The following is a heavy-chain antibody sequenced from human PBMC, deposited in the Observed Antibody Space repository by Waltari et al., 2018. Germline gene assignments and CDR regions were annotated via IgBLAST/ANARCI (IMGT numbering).Heavy chain of an antibody. CDR3: ARTPYYYDSSGYYF. Sequence: QLQLQESGPGLVKPSETLSLTCTVSGGSISSSSYYWGWIRQPPGKGLEWIGSIYYSGSTYYNPSRKSRVTISVDTSKNQFSLKLSSVTAADTAVYYCARTPYYYDSSGYYFWGQGTLVTVSS. V-gene: IGHV4-39*07. CDR2: IYYSGST. CDR1: GGSISSSSYY. J-gene: IGHJ4*02. D-gene: IGHD3-22*01.